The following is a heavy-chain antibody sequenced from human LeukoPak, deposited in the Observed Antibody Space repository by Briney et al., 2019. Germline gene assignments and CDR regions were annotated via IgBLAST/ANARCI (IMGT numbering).Heavy chain of an antibody. J-gene: IGHJ2*01. D-gene: IGHD5-12*01. CDR1: GGSISSGDYY. Sequence: PSQTLSLTCTVSGGSISSGDYYWSWIRQPPGKGLEWIGYIYYSGSTYYNPSLKSRVTISVDTSKNQFSLKLSSVTAADTAVYYCARDRSGYGLYWYFDLWGRGTLVTVSS. V-gene: IGHV4-30-4*01. CDR2: IYYSGST. CDR3: ARDRSGYGLYWYFDL.